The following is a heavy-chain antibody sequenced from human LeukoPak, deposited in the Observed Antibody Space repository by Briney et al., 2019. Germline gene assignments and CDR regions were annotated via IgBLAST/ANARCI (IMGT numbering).Heavy chain of an antibody. D-gene: IGHD3-22*01. CDR3: ARELWNFYDDSGYNRDFDS. V-gene: IGHV1-18*01. CDR1: TSR. J-gene: IGHJ5*01. Sequence: SSVKVSCKATSRISWVRQAPGQGPEWMGWIGTYGGDTYYAQKFQGRITVTTDTSTSRVYLELRNLRSDDTAVYYCARELWNFYDDSGYNRDFDSWGQGTLVTVSS. CDR2: IGTYGGDT.